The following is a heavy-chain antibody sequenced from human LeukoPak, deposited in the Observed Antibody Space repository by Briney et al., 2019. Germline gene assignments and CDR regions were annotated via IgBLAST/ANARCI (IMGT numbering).Heavy chain of an antibody. CDR1: GGTFSSYA. Sequence: SVKVSCKASGGTFSSYAISWVRQAPGQGLEWMGGIIPIFGTANYAQKFQGRLTITTDESTSTAYMELSSLRSEDTAVYYCARDQRARGYYYYMDVWGKGTTVTVSS. D-gene: IGHD3-10*01. V-gene: IGHV1-69*05. J-gene: IGHJ6*03. CDR3: ARDQRARGYYYYMDV. CDR2: IIPIFGTA.